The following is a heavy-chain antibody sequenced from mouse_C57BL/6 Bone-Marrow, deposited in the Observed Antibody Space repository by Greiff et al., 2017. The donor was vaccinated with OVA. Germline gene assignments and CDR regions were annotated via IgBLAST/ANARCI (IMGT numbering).Heavy chain of an antibody. D-gene: IGHD1-1*01. CDR1: GYTFTSYW. Sequence: QVQLQQPGAELVMPGASVKLSCKASGYTFTSYWMHWVKQRPGQGLEWIGAIDPSDSYPNSNQKFKGKATLTVDKSSSTAYMQLSSLTSEDAAVYYSAREGYYVSSYDWYVDVWGTGTTGTVSS. CDR2: IDPSDSYP. CDR3: AREGYYVSSYDWYVDV. V-gene: IGHV1-69*01. J-gene: IGHJ1*03.